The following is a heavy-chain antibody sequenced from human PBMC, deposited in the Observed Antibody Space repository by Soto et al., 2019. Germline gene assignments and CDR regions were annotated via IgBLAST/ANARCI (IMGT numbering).Heavy chain of an antibody. CDR2: ISAYNGNT. D-gene: IGHD3-10*01. V-gene: IGHV1-18*01. J-gene: IGHJ4*02. CDR1: GYTFTTYG. Sequence: QVQLVQSGGEVKKHGASVKVSCKPSGYTFTTYGISWVREAPGQGLEWMGWISAYNGNTKYAQKLQGRVTMTTDTSTSTAYMELRSLRSDDTAVYYCARNYYGSGTFSDYFDYWGQGTLVIVSS. CDR3: ARNYYGSGTFSDYFDY.